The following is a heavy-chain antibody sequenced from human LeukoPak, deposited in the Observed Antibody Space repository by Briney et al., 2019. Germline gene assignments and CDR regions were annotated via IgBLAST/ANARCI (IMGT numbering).Heavy chain of an antibody. CDR2: IYYSGTT. D-gene: IGHD3-22*01. Sequence: PSQTLSLTCTVSGGSISSGSYYWSWIRQHPGKGLEWIGIIYYSGTTYYNPSLESRVTISVDTFKNQFSLKLSSVTAADTAVYYCARYYYDNNGPSAYAYFDYWGQGTLVTVSS. CDR1: GGSISSGSYY. V-gene: IGHV4-31*03. CDR3: ARYYYDNNGPSAYAYFDY. J-gene: IGHJ4*02.